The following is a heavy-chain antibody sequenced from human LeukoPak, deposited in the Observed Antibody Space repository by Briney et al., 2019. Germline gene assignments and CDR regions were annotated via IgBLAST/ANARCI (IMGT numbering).Heavy chain of an antibody. V-gene: IGHV1-18*01. D-gene: IGHD6-19*01. Sequence: VASVKVSCKASGYTFTSYGISWVRQAPGQGLEWMGWISAYNGNTNYAQKLQGRVTMTTDTSTSTAYMELSRLRSDDTAVYYRARGEQWLFSYYFDYWGQGTLVTVSS. CDR2: ISAYNGNT. CDR1: GYTFTSYG. CDR3: ARGEQWLFSYYFDY. J-gene: IGHJ4*02.